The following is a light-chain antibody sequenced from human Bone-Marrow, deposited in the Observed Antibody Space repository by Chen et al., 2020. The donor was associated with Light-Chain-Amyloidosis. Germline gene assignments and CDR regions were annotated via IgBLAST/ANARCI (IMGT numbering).Light chain of an antibody. J-gene: IGKJ4*01. CDR2: HTS. CDR1: QSVHNNY. Sequence: EIVLTQSPGTLSLSPGDRATLSCRASQSVHNNYVAWYQQRPDQPPTLLIFHTSTRAADIPDRFSGSGSGTDCALTISSLEPEDFAVYFCQQYGTSPLTFGGGSKVEIK. CDR3: QQYGTSPLT. V-gene: IGKV3-20*01.